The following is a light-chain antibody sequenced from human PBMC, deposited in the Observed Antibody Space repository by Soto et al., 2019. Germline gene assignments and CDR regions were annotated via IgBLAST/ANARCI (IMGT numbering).Light chain of an antibody. CDR2: AAS. CDR1: HVVSNF. J-gene: IGKJ2*01. V-gene: IGKV1-8*01. Sequence: AIRMTQSPSSPSASIGDRVTITCRAGHVVSNFLACYQQKPGKAPKALIYAASFLQSGVPSRFSGSGSGTDFSLTISFLQSEDFATYYCQHYYSYPYTFGQGTTLQMK. CDR3: QHYYSYPYT.